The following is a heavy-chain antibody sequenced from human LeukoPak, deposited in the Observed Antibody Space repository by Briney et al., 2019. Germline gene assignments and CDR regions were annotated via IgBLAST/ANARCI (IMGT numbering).Heavy chain of an antibody. J-gene: IGHJ4*02. D-gene: IGHD3-22*01. CDR1: GGSISSGGYS. Sequence: SETLSLTCAVSGGSISSGGYSWSWIRQPPGKGLEWIGYIYHSGSTYYNPSLKSRVTISVDRSKNQFSLKLSSVTAADTAVYYCARKGPGSSGYYYLDYWGQGTLVTVSS. CDR3: ARKGPGSSGYYYLDY. CDR2: IYHSGST. V-gene: IGHV4-30-2*01.